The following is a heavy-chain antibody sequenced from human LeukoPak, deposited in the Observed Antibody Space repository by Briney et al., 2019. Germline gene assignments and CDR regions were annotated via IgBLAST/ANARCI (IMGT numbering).Heavy chain of an antibody. J-gene: IGHJ4*02. D-gene: IGHD3-10*01. CDR2: IYYSGST. CDR3: ARVRGYYGDNFDY. CDR1: GGSISSVDYY. V-gene: IGHV4-30-4*08. Sequence: SQTLSLTCTVSGGSISSVDYYWSWIRQPPGKGLEWIGYIYYSGSTYYNPSLKSRVIISLDTSKNQFSLKLSSVSAADTAVYYCARVRGYYGDNFDYWDQGTLVTVSA.